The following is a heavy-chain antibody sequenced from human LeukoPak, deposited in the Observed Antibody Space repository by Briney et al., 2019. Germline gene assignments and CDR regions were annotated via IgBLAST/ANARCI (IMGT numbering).Heavy chain of an antibody. CDR3: ARGSYYDSSGYAPPKNWFDP. CDR1: GGTFSSYA. V-gene: IGHV1-69*04. D-gene: IGHD3-22*01. CDR2: LIPIFGIA. J-gene: IGHJ5*02. Sequence: SVKVSCKASGGTFSSYAISWVRQAPGQGLEWMGRLIPIFGIANYAQKFQGRVTITADKSTSTAYMELSSLRSEDTAVYYCARGSYYDSSGYAPPKNWFDPWGQGALVTVSS.